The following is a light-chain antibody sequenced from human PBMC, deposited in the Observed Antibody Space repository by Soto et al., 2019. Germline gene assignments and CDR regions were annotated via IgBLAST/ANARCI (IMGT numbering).Light chain of an antibody. V-gene: IGKV3-15*01. J-gene: IGKJ1*01. CDR1: QSVNTK. CDR2: GAS. CDR3: QQHNNWPPWT. Sequence: ETVMTQSPATLSVSPGERATLSCRASQSVNTKLAWYQQKPGQAPRLLIYGASTRATGVPARFSGSGSGTDFTLTINGLQSEDFAVYYCQQHNNWPPWTFGQGTKVEIK.